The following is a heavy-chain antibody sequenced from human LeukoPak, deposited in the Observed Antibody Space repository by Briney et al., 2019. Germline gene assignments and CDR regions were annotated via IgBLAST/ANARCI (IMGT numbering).Heavy chain of an antibody. V-gene: IGHV5-51*01. CDR2: IYPGDSDT. Sequence: GESLKISCKGSGYSFTSYWIGWVRQMPGKGLEWMGIIYPGDSDTRYSPSFQGQVTISADKSISTAYLQWSSLKASDTAVYYCARTPQDSSGWYDYYYGMDVWGQGTTVTVSS. J-gene: IGHJ6*02. CDR1: GYSFTSYW. D-gene: IGHD6-19*01. CDR3: ARTPQDSSGWYDYYYGMDV.